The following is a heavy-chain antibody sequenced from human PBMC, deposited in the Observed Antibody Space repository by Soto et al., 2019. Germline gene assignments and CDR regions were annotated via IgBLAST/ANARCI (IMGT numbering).Heavy chain of an antibody. Sequence: EVQLLESGGGLVQPGGSLRLSCAASGFTFSSYAMSWVRQAPGKGLEWVSAISGGGGVTYYADSVKGRFTISRDSTKNTLYLQMNSLSAEDTAVYYCAKDRSTGWTIFDSWGQGTLVTVSS. D-gene: IGHD6-19*01. CDR1: GFTFSSYA. V-gene: IGHV3-23*01. J-gene: IGHJ4*02. CDR3: AKDRSTGWTIFDS. CDR2: ISGGGGVT.